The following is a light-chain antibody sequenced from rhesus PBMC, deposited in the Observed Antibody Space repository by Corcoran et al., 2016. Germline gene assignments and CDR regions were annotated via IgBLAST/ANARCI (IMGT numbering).Light chain of an antibody. CDR3: QQHNSYPFT. J-gene: IGKJ3*01. CDR2: DAS. CDR1: QGISKF. V-gene: IGKV1-33*02. Sequence: DIQMTQSPSSLSASVGDTVTITCQASQGISKFLAWYQQKPGKAPKLLIFDASTLQSGVPSRFSGSGSGTEFTLTSSSLQPEDFATYYCQQHNSYPFTFGPGTKLDIK.